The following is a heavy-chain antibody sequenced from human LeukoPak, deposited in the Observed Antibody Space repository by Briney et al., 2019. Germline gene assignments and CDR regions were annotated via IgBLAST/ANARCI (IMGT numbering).Heavy chain of an antibody. CDR3: ARRYSSGLLDY. J-gene: IGHJ4*02. CDR1: GFTFSDYY. CDR2: ISSSSSYT. V-gene: IGHV3-11*03. D-gene: IGHD6-19*01. Sequence: PGGSLRLSCAASGFTFSDYYMRWIRQAPGKGLEWVSYISSSSSYTNYADSVKGRFTISRDNAKNSLYLQMNSLRAEDTAVYYCARRYSSGLLDYWGQGTLVTVSS.